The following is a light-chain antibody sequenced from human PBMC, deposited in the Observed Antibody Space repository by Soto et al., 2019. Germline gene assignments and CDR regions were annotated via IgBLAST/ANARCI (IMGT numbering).Light chain of an antibody. CDR1: QDIGSD. V-gene: IGKV1-17*01. J-gene: IGKJ1*01. Sequence: DIQMTQSPSSLSASVGDRVTITCRASQDIGSDLGWYQQKPGKAPKSLIYAASTLQSGVPSRFSGSGSGKEFTLTISSLQPEEFATDYCLHHKNYHWTFGQRTKVQI. CDR3: LHHKNYHWT. CDR2: AAS.